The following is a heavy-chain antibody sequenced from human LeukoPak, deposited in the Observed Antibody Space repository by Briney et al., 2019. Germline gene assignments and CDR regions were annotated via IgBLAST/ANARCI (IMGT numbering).Heavy chain of an antibody. CDR2: ILYDGSNK. Sequence: GGSLRLSCAASGFTFSSYGMHWVRQAPGKGLEWVAVILYDGSNKYYADSVKGRFTISRDNSKNTLFLQMNSLRAEDTAVYYCANASLELDEEYYYYYYMDVWGKGTTVTVSS. D-gene: IGHD1-7*01. V-gene: IGHV3-30*18. CDR3: ANASLELDEEYYYYYYMDV. CDR1: GFTFSSYG. J-gene: IGHJ6*03.